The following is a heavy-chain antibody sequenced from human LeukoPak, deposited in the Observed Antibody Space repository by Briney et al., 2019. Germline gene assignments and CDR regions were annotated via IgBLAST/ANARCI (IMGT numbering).Heavy chain of an antibody. D-gene: IGHD1-26*01. J-gene: IGHJ4*02. V-gene: IGHV3-53*01. CDR3: ARRGSYSYFFDY. CDR2: IYSGGST. CDR1: GFTFSSYA. Sequence: GGSLRLSCAASGFTFSSYAMSWVRQAPGKGLEWVSVIYSGGSTYYADSVKGRFTISRDNSKNTLYLQMSSLRAEDTAVYYCARRGSYSYFFDYWGQGTLVTVSS.